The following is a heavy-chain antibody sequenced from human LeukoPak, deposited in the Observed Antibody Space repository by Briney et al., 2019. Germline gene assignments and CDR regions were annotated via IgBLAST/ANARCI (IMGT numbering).Heavy chain of an antibody. CDR1: GFTLRSYV. CDR3: AKDRLLNCRGDCYIFDY. CDR2: ISGSGDST. D-gene: IGHD2-21*02. V-gene: IGHV3-23*01. J-gene: IGHJ4*02. Sequence: GGSLRLSCVASGFTLRSYVMNWVRQTPGKGLEWVSSISGSGDSTFYADSVKGRFSISRDNSKNTLYLQVNGLRTEDTAVYYCAKDRLLNCRGDCYIFDYWGQGTLVTVSS.